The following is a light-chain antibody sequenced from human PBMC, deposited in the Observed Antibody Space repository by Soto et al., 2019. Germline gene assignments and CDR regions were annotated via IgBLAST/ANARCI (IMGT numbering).Light chain of an antibody. J-gene: IGLJ1*01. Sequence: QSALAQPASVSGSPGQSITISCTGTSSDVGSYNLVSWYQQHPGKAPKLMIYEGSKRPSGVSNRFSGSKSGNTASLTISGXQAEDEADYYCCSYAGSSTCVFGTGTKSQS. CDR2: EGS. CDR3: CSYAGSSTCV. V-gene: IGLV2-23*01. CDR1: SSDVGSYNL.